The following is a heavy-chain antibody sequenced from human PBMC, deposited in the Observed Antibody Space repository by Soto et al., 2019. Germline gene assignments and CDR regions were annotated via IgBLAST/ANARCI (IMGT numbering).Heavy chain of an antibody. CDR2: IYYSGST. CDR1: GGSISSYY. Sequence: SETLSLTCTVSGGSISSYYWSWIRQPPGKGLEWIGYIYYSGSTNYNPSLKSRVTISVDTSKNQFSLKLSSVTAADTAVYYCARSMGRDYNWFDPWGQGTLVTVSS. CDR3: ARSMGRDYNWFDP. V-gene: IGHV4-59*01. J-gene: IGHJ5*02. D-gene: IGHD3-10*01.